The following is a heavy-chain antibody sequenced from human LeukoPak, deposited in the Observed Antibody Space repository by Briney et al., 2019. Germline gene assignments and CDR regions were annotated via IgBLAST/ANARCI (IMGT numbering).Heavy chain of an antibody. Sequence: GGSLRLSCAASGFTFSSYWMSWVRQAPGKGLEWVANIKQDGSEKYYVDSVKGRFTISRDNAKNSLYLQMNSLRAEDTAVYYCARDLYYYDSSGYLYWGQGTLVTVSS. CDR1: GFTFSSYW. D-gene: IGHD3-22*01. CDR3: ARDLYYYDSSGYLY. V-gene: IGHV3-7*01. J-gene: IGHJ4*02. CDR2: IKQDGSEK.